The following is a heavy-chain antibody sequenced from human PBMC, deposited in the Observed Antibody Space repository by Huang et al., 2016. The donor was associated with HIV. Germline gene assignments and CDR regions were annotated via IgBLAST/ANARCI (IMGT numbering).Heavy chain of an antibody. CDR3: VKERGSSRARSSFDF. CDR2: IRYDGNND. V-gene: IGHV3-30*02. J-gene: IGHJ3*01. CDR1: GFPFSAYG. D-gene: IGHD6-13*01. Sequence: QVRLVESGGGVVQPGASLTLSCSASGFPFSAYGVVWVGQAPGKGLEWVSFIRYDGNNDYLIGSVKGRFTISRDNSNNTLYLRMNSLRPEDTAVYYCVKERGSSRARSSFDFWGQGTSVIVSS.